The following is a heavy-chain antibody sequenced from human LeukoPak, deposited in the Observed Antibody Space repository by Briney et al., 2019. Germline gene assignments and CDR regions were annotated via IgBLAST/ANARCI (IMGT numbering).Heavy chain of an antibody. CDR2: IWQSGTT. Sequence: SETLSLTCGVSGFSIRSGYFWGWIRQSPGKGLEWIGSIWQSGTTYFNPSLKSRVTISVDTSKNQFSLNVKSVTVADTAVYYCARPPAPSDSGAAFEWWGLGTWVIVPS. CDR3: ARPPAPSDSGAAFEW. CDR1: GFSIRSGYF. J-gene: IGHJ4*02. V-gene: IGHV4-38-2*01. D-gene: IGHD3-3*01.